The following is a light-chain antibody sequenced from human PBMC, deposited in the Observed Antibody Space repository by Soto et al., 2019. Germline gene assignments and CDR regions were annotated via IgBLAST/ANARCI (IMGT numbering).Light chain of an antibody. CDR2: RNS. CDR3: ASWDDSLIGWV. J-gene: IGLJ3*02. Sequence: QSVLTQPPSASGTPGQTVVISCSGSNSNIETNYVFWYQQLPGAAPKPLMYRNSQRPSGVPDRFSGSKSGTSASLAISGLRSDDEADDYCASWDDSLIGWVFGGGTKLTVL. CDR1: NSNIETNY. V-gene: IGLV1-47*01.